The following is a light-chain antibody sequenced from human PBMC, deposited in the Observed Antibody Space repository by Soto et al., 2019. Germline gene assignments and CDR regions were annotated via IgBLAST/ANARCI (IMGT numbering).Light chain of an antibody. V-gene: IGKV3-20*01. CDR2: GAS. CDR3: QQYGSSWYT. Sequence: EIVLTQSPGTLSLSPGERATLSCRASQSVSSSYLAWYQQKPGQATRLLISGASSRATGIPDRFSGSGSGKDFALPISILEPEDFAVYYCQQYGSSWYTFGQGTKLEIK. J-gene: IGKJ2*01. CDR1: QSVSSSY.